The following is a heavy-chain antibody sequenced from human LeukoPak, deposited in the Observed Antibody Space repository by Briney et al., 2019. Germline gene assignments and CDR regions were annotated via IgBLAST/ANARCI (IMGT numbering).Heavy chain of an antibody. CDR2: ISGSGGST. D-gene: IGHD3-16*01. CDR3: ANCSPSCKPGLYYYYGMDV. J-gene: IGHJ6*02. Sequence: GGSLRLSCAASGFTFSSYAMSWVRQAPGKGLEWVSAISGSGGSTYYADSVKGRFTISRDNSKNTLYLQMNSLRAEDTAVYHCANCSPSCKPGLYYYYGMDVWGQGTTVTVSS. V-gene: IGHV3-23*01. CDR1: GFTFSSYA.